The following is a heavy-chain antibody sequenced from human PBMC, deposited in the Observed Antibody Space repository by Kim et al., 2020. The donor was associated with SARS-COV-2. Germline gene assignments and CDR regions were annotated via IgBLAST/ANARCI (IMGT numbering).Heavy chain of an antibody. CDR2: VSRSGDER. CDR3: ARGSFQQGFDP. V-gene: IGHV3-7*01. D-gene: IGHD6-13*01. Sequence: GGSLRLSCAASTFIFTNYWMNWVRQAPGKGLEWVASVSRSGDERYYVDSVKGRFTISRDNAKNTLHLQLNSLGVEDTAIYYCARGSFQQGFDPWGQGTLVTVSS. J-gene: IGHJ5*02. CDR1: TFIFTNYW.